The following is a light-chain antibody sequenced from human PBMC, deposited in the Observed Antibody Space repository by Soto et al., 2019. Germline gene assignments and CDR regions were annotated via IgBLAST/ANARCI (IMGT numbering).Light chain of an antibody. CDR2: AAY. CDR1: RGVRND. Sequence: AIQMTQSPSSLSASVGDTITITCRASRGVRNDVGWYQQKPGQAPKLLIYAAYSLHTGVPSRFSGSGSGTDFTLTISSLQPEDFATYYCLQDYNYPWTFGQGTKVDIK. J-gene: IGKJ1*01. V-gene: IGKV1-6*01. CDR3: LQDYNYPWT.